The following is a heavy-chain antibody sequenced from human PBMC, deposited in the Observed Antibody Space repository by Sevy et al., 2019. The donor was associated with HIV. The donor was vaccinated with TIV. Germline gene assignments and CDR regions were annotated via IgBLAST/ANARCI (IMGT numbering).Heavy chain of an antibody. V-gene: IGHV4-61*02. CDR2: IYTSGST. CDR1: GGSISSGSYY. D-gene: IGHD3-22*01. CDR3: ARAPDRNYYDSGPFDY. J-gene: IGHJ4*02. Sequence: SETLSLTCTVSGGSISSGSYYWSWIRQPAGKGLEWIGRIYTSGSTNYNPSLKSRVTMSVDTSKNQFSLKLSSVTAADTAVYYCARAPDRNYYDSGPFDYWGQGTLVTVSS.